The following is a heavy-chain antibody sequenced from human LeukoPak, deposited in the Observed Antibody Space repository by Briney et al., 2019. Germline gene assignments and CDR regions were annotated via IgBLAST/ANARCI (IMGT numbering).Heavy chain of an antibody. CDR1: GFTFSDYY. D-gene: IGHD1/OR15-1a*01. V-gene: IGHV3-11*01. CDR3: ARDHSEQYYFDY. Sequence: GGSLRLSCAASGFTFSDYYMSWIRQAPGKGLEWVSYISSSGSTIYYADSVKGRFTISRDNAKNSLYLQMNSLRAEGTAVYYCARDHSEQYYFDYWGQGTLVTVSS. CDR2: ISSSGSTI. J-gene: IGHJ4*02.